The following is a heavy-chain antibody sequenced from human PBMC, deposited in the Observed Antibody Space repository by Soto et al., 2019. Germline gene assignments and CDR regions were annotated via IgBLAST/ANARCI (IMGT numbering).Heavy chain of an antibody. CDR1: GGTFISYT. Sequence: QVQLVQSGAEVKKPGSSVKVSCKASGGTFISYTISWVRQAPGQGLEWMGRIIPILGIANYAQKFQGRVTITADKSTSTAYMELSSLRSEDTAVYYCAITTPSGSLDYWGQGTLVTVSS. CDR3: AITTPSGSLDY. CDR2: IIPILGIA. J-gene: IGHJ4*02. V-gene: IGHV1-69*02. D-gene: IGHD1-26*01.